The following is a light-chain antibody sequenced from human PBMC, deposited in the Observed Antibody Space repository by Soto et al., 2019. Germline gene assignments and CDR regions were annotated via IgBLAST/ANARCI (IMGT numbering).Light chain of an antibody. CDR1: QSVSSR. Sequence: EIVLTQSPGTLSLSPGERATLSCSSSQSVSSRLAWYQQRPGQAPRLLISGASSRATGIPDRFSGSGSGTDFTLTISSLEPEDFALYYCQHYAHNSPITFGQGTRLEI. CDR2: GAS. J-gene: IGKJ5*01. CDR3: QHYAHNSPIT. V-gene: IGKV3-20*01.